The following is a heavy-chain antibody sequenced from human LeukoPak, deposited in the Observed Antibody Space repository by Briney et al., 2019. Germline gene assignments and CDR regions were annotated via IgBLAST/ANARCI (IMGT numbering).Heavy chain of an antibody. Sequence: SETLSLTCTVSGGSISSGDYYWSWIRQPPGKGLEWIGYIYYSGSTYYNPSLKSRVTISVDTSKNQFSLKLSSVTAADTAVYYCATALYSSSWYAIDYWGQGTLVTVSS. D-gene: IGHD6-13*01. V-gene: IGHV4-30-4*08. CDR1: GGSISSGDYY. J-gene: IGHJ4*02. CDR2: IYYSGST. CDR3: ATALYSSSWYAIDY.